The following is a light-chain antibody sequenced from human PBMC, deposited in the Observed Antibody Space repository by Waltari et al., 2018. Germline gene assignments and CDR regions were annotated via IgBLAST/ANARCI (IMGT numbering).Light chain of an antibody. CDR1: QSVGTY. V-gene: IGKV3-11*01. Sequence: EIVLTQSPGTLSLSPGETATLSCRASQSVGTYLAWYQQNPGQAPRLLIFDASNTATGIPDRFRGSGSGTDFTLTISSLEPEDFAVYYCQQRSNWTPHTFGQGARLEIK. CDR2: DAS. J-gene: IGKJ2*01. CDR3: QQRSNWTPHT.